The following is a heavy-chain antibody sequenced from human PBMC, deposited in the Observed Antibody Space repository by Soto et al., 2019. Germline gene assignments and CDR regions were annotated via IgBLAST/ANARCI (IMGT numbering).Heavy chain of an antibody. CDR1: GFTFSHYN. J-gene: IGHJ5*01. CDR2: ITNSAGTM. V-gene: IGHV3-48*02. CDR3: ARGIAVAGTYWFDS. Sequence: VQLVESGGDLVQPGGSLRLSCAASGFTFSHYNMNWVRQAPGKGLEWVSYITNSAGTMYYADSVKGRFTISRDNAKNSLYLQMNSLRDEDTAVYYCARGIAVAGTYWFDSWGQGTLVTVSS. D-gene: IGHD6-19*01.